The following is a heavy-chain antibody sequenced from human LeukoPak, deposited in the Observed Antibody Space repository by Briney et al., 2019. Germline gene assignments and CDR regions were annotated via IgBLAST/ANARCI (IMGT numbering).Heavy chain of an antibody. J-gene: IGHJ4*02. D-gene: IGHD2-2*01. CDR2: ISTSGSPI. Sequence: GGSLRLSCAASGFTFSSYEMNWVRQAPGKGLEWVSYISTSGSPIYYADSVKGRFTISRDNAKNSLYLQMNSLRAEDTAVYYCARKYCSSTSCLLDYWGQGTLVTVSS. CDR1: GFTFSSYE. V-gene: IGHV3-48*03. CDR3: ARKYCSSTSCLLDY.